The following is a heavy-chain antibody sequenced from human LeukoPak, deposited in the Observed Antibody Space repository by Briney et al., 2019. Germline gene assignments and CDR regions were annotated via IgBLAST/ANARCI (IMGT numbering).Heavy chain of an antibody. CDR2: INHSGST. V-gene: IGHV4-34*01. CDR3: ARDERY. Sequence: PSETLSLTCAVYGGSFSGYYWSWIRQPPGKGLEWIGEINHSGSTNYNPSLKSRVTISVDTSKNQFSLKLSSVTAADTAVYYCARDERYWGQGTLVTVSS. J-gene: IGHJ4*02. CDR1: GGSFSGYY.